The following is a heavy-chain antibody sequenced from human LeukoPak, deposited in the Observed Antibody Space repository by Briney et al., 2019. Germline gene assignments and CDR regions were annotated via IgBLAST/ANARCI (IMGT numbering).Heavy chain of an antibody. CDR1: GFTVRSNY. CDR2: MYSGDST. D-gene: IGHD5-18*01. CDR3: ARADGYSSWFVH. J-gene: IGHJ5*02. Sequence: GSLRLSCAASGFTVRSNYMTWVRQAPGKGLEWVSVMYSGDSTYYDDSVKGRFTISRDNSKNTLDLQMNSLRDEDTGVYYCARADGYSSWFVHWGQGTLVTVSS. V-gene: IGHV3-53*01.